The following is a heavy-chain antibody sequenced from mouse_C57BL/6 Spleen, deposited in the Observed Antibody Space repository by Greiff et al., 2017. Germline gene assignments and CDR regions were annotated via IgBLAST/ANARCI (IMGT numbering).Heavy chain of an antibody. V-gene: IGHV1-55*01. CDR2: IYPGSGST. CDR1: GYTFTSYW. D-gene: IGHD4-1*01. Sequence: QVQLQQPGAELVKPGASVKMSCKASGYTFTSYWITWVKQRPGQGLEWIGDIYPGSGSTNYNEKFKSKATLTVDTSSSTAYMQLSSLTSEDSAVYYCARCGRVCEGYYFDYWGQGTTLTVSS. J-gene: IGHJ2*01. CDR3: ARCGRVCEGYYFDY.